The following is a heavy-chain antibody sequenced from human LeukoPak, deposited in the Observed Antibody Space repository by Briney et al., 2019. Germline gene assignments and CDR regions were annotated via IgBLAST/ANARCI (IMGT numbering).Heavy chain of an antibody. CDR3: ARAHHDSSGYYYVRWFDP. CDR2: IYYSGST. V-gene: IGHV4-59*01. D-gene: IGHD3-22*01. Sequence: SETLSLTCTVSGGSISSYYWSWIRQPPGKGLEWIGYIYYSGSTNYNPSLKSRVTISVDTSTNQFSLKLSSVTAADTAVYYCARAHHDSSGYYYVRWFDPWGQGTLVTVSS. CDR1: GGSISSYY. J-gene: IGHJ5*02.